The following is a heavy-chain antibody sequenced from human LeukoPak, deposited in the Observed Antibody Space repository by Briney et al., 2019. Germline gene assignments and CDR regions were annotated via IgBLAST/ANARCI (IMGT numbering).Heavy chain of an antibody. Sequence: SETLSLTCAVYGGSFSGYYWSWIRQPPGKGLEWIGEINHSGSTNYNPSLKSRVTISVDTSKNQFSLKLSSVTAADTAVYYCARANPKPLDCWGQGTLVTVSS. CDR2: INHSGST. CDR3: ARANPKPLDC. J-gene: IGHJ4*02. V-gene: IGHV4-34*01. CDR1: GGSFSGYY.